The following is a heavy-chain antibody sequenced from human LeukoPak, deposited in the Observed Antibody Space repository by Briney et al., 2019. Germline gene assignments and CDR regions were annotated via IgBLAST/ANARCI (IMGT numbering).Heavy chain of an antibody. V-gene: IGHV1-69*04. Sequence: ASVKVSCKASGGTFSSYAISWVRQAPGQGLEWMGRIIPILGIANYAQKFQGRVTITADKSTSTAYMELSSLRSEDTAMYYCARDRDYYDSSGYTDAFDIWGQGTMVTVSS. D-gene: IGHD3-22*01. CDR3: ARDRDYYDSSGYTDAFDI. CDR2: IIPILGIA. CDR1: GGTFSSYA. J-gene: IGHJ3*02.